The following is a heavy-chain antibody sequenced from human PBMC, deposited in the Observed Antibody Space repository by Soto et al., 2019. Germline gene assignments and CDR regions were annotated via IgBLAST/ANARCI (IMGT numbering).Heavy chain of an antibody. CDR3: AQRFAYSSGLDGFYV. J-gene: IGHJ3*01. CDR1: GYSISSYY. Sequence: PSETLSLTCTVSGYSISSYYLSWIRQPAGKGLEWIGRFYSSGSANYNPSLQSRVTMSIDTSKNQFSLKLSSVTAEDSAIYYCAQRFAYSSGLDGFYVWGQGTMVTV. D-gene: IGHD6-19*01. CDR2: FYSSGSA. V-gene: IGHV4-4*07.